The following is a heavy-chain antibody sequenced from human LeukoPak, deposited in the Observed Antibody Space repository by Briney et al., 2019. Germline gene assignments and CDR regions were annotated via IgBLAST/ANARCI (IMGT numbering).Heavy chain of an antibody. V-gene: IGHV4-4*02. Sequence: SGTLSLTCAVTGASISSSNWWTWVRQPPGKGLEWIGEIYHSGSTNYKTSLKSRTTISVDKSKNQFSLKLNSVTAADTAVYYCASRAPRDNYDRYLPIDYWGQGTLVTVSS. CDR1: GASISSSNW. CDR3: ASRAPRDNYDRYLPIDY. J-gene: IGHJ4*02. CDR2: IYHSGST. D-gene: IGHD3-22*01.